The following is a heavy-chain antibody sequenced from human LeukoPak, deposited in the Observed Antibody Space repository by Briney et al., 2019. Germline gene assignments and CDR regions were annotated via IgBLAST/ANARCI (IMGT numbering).Heavy chain of an antibody. CDR1: GFTVSSNY. V-gene: IGHV3-66*01. Sequence: GGSLRLSCAASGFTVSSNYMSWVRQAPGKGLEWVSVIYSGGSTYYADSVKGRFTISRDNSKNTLYLQMNSLRAEDTAVYYCAKDRGSSGWFDAFDIWGQGTMVTVSS. CDR3: AKDRGSSGWFDAFDI. D-gene: IGHD6-19*01. CDR2: IYSGGST. J-gene: IGHJ3*02.